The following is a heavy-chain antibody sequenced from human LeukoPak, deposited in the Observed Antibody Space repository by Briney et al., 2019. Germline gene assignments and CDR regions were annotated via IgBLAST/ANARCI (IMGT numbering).Heavy chain of an antibody. Sequence: GGSLRLSCAASGFTSTNYAMSWVRQAPGKGLEWVSGMSGRGVGTYYADSVKGRFTISSDNSKNTLYLQMNSLRAEDTAIYYCAKDCNGGNCYIDYWGQGTLVTVAS. V-gene: IGHV3-23*01. D-gene: IGHD2-15*01. CDR2: MSGRGVGT. J-gene: IGHJ4*02. CDR1: GFTSTNYA. CDR3: AKDCNGGNCYIDY.